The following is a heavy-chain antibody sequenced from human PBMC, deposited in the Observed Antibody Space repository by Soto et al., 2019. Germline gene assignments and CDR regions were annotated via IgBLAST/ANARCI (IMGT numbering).Heavy chain of an antibody. D-gene: IGHD3-10*01. V-gene: IGHV3-23*01. CDR1: GFTFSSYA. CDR2: ISGSGGST. CDR3: AKSTYYYGSGSYPTEGDYFDY. J-gene: IGHJ4*02. Sequence: GGSLRLSCAASGFTFSSYAMSWVRQAPGKGLEWVSAISGSGGSTYYADSVKGRFTISRDNSKNTLYLQMNSLRAEDTVVYYCAKSTYYYGSGSYPTEGDYFDYWGQGTLVTVSS.